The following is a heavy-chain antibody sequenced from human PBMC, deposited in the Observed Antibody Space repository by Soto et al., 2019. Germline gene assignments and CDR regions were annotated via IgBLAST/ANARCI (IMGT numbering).Heavy chain of an antibody. V-gene: IGHV1-2*04. D-gene: IGHD2-2*01. J-gene: IGHJ6*03. Sequence: QVQLVQSGAEVKKPGASVKVSCKASGYTFTGYYMHWVRQAPGQGLEWMGWINPNSGGTNYAQKFQGWVTMTRDTSIRTAYMELSRLTSDDTAVYYCARAGVPAAMVYYYYYMDVWGKGTTVTVSS. CDR1: GYTFTGYY. CDR3: ARAGVPAAMVYYYYYMDV. CDR2: INPNSGGT.